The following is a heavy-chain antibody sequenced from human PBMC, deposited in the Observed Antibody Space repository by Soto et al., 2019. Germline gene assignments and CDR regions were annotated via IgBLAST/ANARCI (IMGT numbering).Heavy chain of an antibody. J-gene: IGHJ4*02. CDR1: GGTFSSHS. V-gene: IGHV1-69*01. Sequence: VQLMQSGAEVKKPGSSVKVSCKASGGTFSSHSINWVRQAPGQGLEWMAGVISLFGTANYAHNFKGRVTITADQSTSTAYMELNSLRSDDTAVYSCAREVGYGDFSAALLDWGQGTLVTVSS. D-gene: IGHD4-17*01. CDR3: AREVGYGDFSAALLD. CDR2: VISLFGTA.